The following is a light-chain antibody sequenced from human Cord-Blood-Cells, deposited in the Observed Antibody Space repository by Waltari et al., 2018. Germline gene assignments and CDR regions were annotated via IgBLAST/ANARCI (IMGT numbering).Light chain of an antibody. Sequence: QSALTQPASVSGSPGQSITISCTGTSSDVGSYNLVSWYQQHPGKAPKLLIYEGSKRPSGVPHRFSGSKSGNTASLTISGLQAEDEADYYCCSYAGSSTWVFGGGTKLTVL. CDR2: EGS. J-gene: IGLJ3*02. V-gene: IGLV2-23*01. CDR1: SSDVGSYNL. CDR3: CSYAGSSTWV.